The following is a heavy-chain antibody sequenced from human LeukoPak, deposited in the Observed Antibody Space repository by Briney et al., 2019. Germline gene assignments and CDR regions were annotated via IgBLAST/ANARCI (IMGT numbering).Heavy chain of an antibody. D-gene: IGHD3-3*01. Sequence: PGGSLRLSCAAPGFTFSSYWMSWVRQAPGKGLEWVANIKQDGSEKYYVDSVKGRFTISRDNAKNSLYLQMNSLRAEDTAVYYCARDWYYDFWSGYSSYYFDYWGQGTLVTVSS. V-gene: IGHV3-7*01. CDR1: GFTFSSYW. J-gene: IGHJ4*02. CDR3: ARDWYYDFWSGYSSYYFDY. CDR2: IKQDGSEK.